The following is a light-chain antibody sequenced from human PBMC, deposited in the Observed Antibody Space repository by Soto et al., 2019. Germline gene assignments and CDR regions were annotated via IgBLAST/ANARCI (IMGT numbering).Light chain of an antibody. CDR2: EGS. V-gene: IGLV2-23*01. CDR3: CSYAGSRV. CDR1: SSDVGRHNL. Sequence: QSVLTQPASVSGSPGQSITISCTGTSSDVGRHNLVSWYQQHPGKAPKVMIYEGSKRPSGVSNRFSGSKSGNTASLTISGLQAEDEADYYCCSYAGSRVFGGGTKVTVL. J-gene: IGLJ2*01.